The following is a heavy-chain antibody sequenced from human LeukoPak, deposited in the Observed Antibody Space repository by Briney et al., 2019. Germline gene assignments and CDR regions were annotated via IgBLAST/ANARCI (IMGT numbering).Heavy chain of an antibody. CDR1: GFTFSSYS. D-gene: IGHD3-22*01. CDR2: ISSSSSYI. Sequence: GGSLRLSCAASGFTFSSYSMNWVRQAPGKGLEWVSSISSSSSYIYYADPVKGRFTIFRDNVKNSLYLQMNSLRAEDTAVYYCARESHYYDSSGYYGGYYYYGMDVWGQGTTVTVSS. CDR3: ARESHYYDSSGYYGGYYYYGMDV. J-gene: IGHJ6*02. V-gene: IGHV3-21*01.